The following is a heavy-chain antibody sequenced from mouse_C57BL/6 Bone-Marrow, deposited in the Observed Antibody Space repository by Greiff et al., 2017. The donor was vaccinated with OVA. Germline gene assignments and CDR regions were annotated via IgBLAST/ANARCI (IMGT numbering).Heavy chain of an antibody. D-gene: IGHD1-1*01. CDR3: TTLYGSSYDCDY. V-gene: IGHV14-4*01. CDR2: IDPENGDT. CDR1: GFNIKDDY. Sequence: VQLQQSGAELVRPGASVKLSCTASGFNIKDDYMHWVKQRPEQGLEWIGWIDPENGDTEYASKFQGKATITADTSSNTAYLQLSSLTSEDTAVYYCTTLYGSSYDCDYWGQGTTLTVSS. J-gene: IGHJ2*01.